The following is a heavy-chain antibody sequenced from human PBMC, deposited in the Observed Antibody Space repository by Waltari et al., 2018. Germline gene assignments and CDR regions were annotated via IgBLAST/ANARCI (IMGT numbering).Heavy chain of an antibody. CDR2: IYYSGST. J-gene: IGHJ5*02. Sequence: QLQLQESGPGLVKPSETLSLTCTVSGGSIRSSSYSWGWIRQPPGKGLEWIGSIYYSGSTYYNPSLKSRVTISVDTSKNQFSLKLSSVTAADTAVYYCARPPGAVAGRWFDPWGQGTLVTVSS. D-gene: IGHD6-19*01. V-gene: IGHV4-39*01. CDR3: ARPPGAVAGRWFDP. CDR1: GGSIRSSSYS.